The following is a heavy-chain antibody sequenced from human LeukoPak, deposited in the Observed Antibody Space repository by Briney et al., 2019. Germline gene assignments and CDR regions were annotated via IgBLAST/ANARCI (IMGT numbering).Heavy chain of an antibody. CDR2: IYYSGST. D-gene: IGHD6-19*01. V-gene: IGHV4-39*01. CDR1: GGSISSSSYY. J-gene: IGHJ4*02. CDR3: ARRDMSKAGFDY. Sequence: SETLSLTCTVSGGSISSSSYYWGWIRQPPGKGLEWIGSIYYSGSTYYNPSLKSRVTISVDTSKNQFSLKLSSVTAADTAVYYCARRDMSKAGFDYWGQGTLVTVS.